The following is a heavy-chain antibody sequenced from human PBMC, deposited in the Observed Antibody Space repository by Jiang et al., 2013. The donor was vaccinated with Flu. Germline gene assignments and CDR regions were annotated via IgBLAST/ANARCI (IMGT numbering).Heavy chain of an antibody. CDR2: INHSGST. D-gene: IGHD5-18*01. J-gene: IGHJ4*02. V-gene: IGHV4-34*01. CDR3: ARRGVGIQLWGRLRATYYFDY. Sequence: LLKPSETLSLTCAVYGGSFSGYYWSWIRQPPGKGLEWIGEINHSGSTNYNPSLKSRVTISVDTSKNQFSLKLSSVTAADTAVYYCARRGVGIQLWGRLRATYYFDYWGQGTLVTVSS. CDR1: GGSFSGYY.